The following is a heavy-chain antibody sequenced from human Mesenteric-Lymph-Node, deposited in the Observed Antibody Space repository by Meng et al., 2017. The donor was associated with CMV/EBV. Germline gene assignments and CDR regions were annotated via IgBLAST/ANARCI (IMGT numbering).Heavy chain of an antibody. V-gene: IGHV1-2*04. J-gene: IGHJ4*02. CDR1: GYTFTGYY. CDR3: ARDPVGTDYFDY. D-gene: IGHD6-13*01. Sequence: CKASGYTFTGYYKHWVRQAPGRGLEWMGWINPNSGGTNYAQKFQGWVTMTRDTSISTAYMELSSLRSEDTAVYYCARDPVGTDYFDYWGQGTLVTVSS. CDR2: INPNSGGT.